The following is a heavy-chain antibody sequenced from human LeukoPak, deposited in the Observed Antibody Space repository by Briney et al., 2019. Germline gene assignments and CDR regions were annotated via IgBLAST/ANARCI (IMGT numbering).Heavy chain of an antibody. J-gene: IGHJ5*02. CDR1: GGSFSDYS. CDR2: IIAILDTA. V-gene: IGHV1-69*08. Sequence: GASVKVSCEASGGSFSDYSISWVRQAPGQGLEWMGRIIAILDTAHYAQKFQGRFTITADKSTTTVYMELSSLRSDDTAVYYCVRSGYDYDWFDPWGQGTLVTVSS. CDR3: VRSGYDYDWFDP. D-gene: IGHD5-12*01.